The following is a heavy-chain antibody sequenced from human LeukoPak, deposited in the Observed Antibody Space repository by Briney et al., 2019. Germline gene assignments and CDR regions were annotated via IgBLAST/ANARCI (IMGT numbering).Heavy chain of an antibody. CDR1: GGSISSYY. Sequence: PSETLSLTCSVSGGSISSYYWSWIRQPPGKGLEWIGYIYDSGSTNYNPSLKSRVTISLDTSKNQFSLKLTSVTAADTAVYYCARLRYGMDVWGQGTTVTVSS. CDR3: ARLRYGMDV. CDR2: IYDSGST. J-gene: IGHJ6*02. V-gene: IGHV4-59*01. D-gene: IGHD3-16*01.